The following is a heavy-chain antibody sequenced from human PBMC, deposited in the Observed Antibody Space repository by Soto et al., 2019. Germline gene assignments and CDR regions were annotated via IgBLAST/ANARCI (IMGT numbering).Heavy chain of an antibody. D-gene: IGHD3-16*01. Sequence: AGGSLRLSCAASGFTFGNYAMSWVRQAPGKGLEWVSAMSGSGDSIYYADSVEGRFTISRDNAKNSLYLQMNSLSAEDTAVYFCVKEGGMKYFDFWGRGTVVTVSS. V-gene: IGHV3-23*01. CDR1: GFTFGNYA. CDR2: MSGSGDSI. CDR3: VKEGGMKYFDF. J-gene: IGHJ2*01.